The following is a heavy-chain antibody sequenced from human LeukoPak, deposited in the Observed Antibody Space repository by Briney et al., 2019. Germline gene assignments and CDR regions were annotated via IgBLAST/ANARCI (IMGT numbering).Heavy chain of an antibody. Sequence: TLSLTCTVSGGSISSGGYYWSWIRQHPGKGLEWIGYIYYSGSTYYNPSLKSRVTISVDTSKNQFSLKLSSVTAADTAVYYCARAHDYGDYDDAFDIWGQGTMVTVSS. CDR1: GGSISSGGYY. V-gene: IGHV4-31*03. CDR3: ARAHDYGDYDDAFDI. CDR2: IYYSGST. J-gene: IGHJ3*02. D-gene: IGHD4-17*01.